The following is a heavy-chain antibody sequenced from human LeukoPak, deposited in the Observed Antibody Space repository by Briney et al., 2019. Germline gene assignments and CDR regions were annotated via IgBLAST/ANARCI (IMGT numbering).Heavy chain of an antibody. CDR1: GFTFSSYW. CDR3: VRDQFFSFDY. J-gene: IGHJ4*02. CDR2: ISGTSSLI. D-gene: IGHD3-3*01. V-gene: IGHV3-48*02. Sequence: GGSLRLSCAASGFTFSSYWMSWVRQAPGKGLEWVSYISGTSSLIYYADSVKGRFTISRDNAKNSLYLQMNSLRDEDTAVYYCVRDQFFSFDYWGQGTLVTVSS.